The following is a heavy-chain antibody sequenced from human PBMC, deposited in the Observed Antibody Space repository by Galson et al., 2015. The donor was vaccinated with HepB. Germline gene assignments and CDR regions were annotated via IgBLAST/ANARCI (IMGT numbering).Heavy chain of an antibody. Sequence: SLRLSCAASGFTFSSYAMHWVRQAPGKGLEYVSAISSNGGSTYYADSVKGRFTISRDNSKNTLYLQMSSLRAEDTAVYYCVKGSSWYEGYWGQGTLVTVSS. D-gene: IGHD6-13*01. J-gene: IGHJ4*02. CDR3: VKGSSWYEGY. CDR1: GFTFSSYA. V-gene: IGHV3-64D*06. CDR2: ISSNGGST.